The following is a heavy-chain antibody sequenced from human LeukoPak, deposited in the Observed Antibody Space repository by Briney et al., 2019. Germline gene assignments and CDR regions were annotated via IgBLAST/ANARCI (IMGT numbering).Heavy chain of an antibody. J-gene: IGHJ3*02. V-gene: IGHV3-7*01. Sequence: GGSLRLSCAASGFTFSNYWMSWVRQAPGKGLEWVANIHRDGSEKYYEDSVKGRFTISRDNAKNSLYLQMNSLRAEDTAVYYCARYCSSTSCNDAFDIWGQGTMVTVSS. CDR1: GFTFSNYW. CDR2: IHRDGSEK. D-gene: IGHD2-2*01. CDR3: ARYCSSTSCNDAFDI.